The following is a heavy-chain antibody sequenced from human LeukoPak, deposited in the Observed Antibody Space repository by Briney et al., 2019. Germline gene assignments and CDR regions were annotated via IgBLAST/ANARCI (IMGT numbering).Heavy chain of an antibody. D-gene: IGHD6-6*01. V-gene: IGHV4-39*01. J-gene: IGHJ5*02. CDR3: ARQYSSSSGWFDP. CDR2: MYYSGST. Sequence: SETLSLTCTVSGGSVSSRSYYWRWMRQPPGMGLDWVGSMYYSGSTYYNPSLKSRVTISVDTSKNQFSLKLSSVTAADTAVYYCARQYSSSSGWFDPWGQGTLVTVSS. CDR1: GGSVSSRSYY.